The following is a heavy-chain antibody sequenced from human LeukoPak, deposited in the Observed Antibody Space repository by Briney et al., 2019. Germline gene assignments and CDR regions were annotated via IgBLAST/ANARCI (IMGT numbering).Heavy chain of an antibody. J-gene: IGHJ4*02. CDR2: INHSGST. V-gene: IGHV4-34*01. CDR3: ARGRKGGNYDILTGYYPMANYFDY. D-gene: IGHD3-9*01. CDR1: GFTFSSYW. Sequence: GSLRLSCAASGFTFSSYWMSWIRQPPGKGLEWIGEINHSGSTNYNPSLKSRVTISVDTSKNQFSLKLSSVTAADTAVYYCARGRKGGNYDILTGYYPMANYFDYWGQGTLVTVSS.